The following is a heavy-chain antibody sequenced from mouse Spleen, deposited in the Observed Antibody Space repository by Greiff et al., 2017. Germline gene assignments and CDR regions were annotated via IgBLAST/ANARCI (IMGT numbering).Heavy chain of an antibody. D-gene: IGHD2-10*02. Sequence: VQLQQSGPVLVKPGASVKMSCKASGYTFTDYYMNWVKQSHGKSLEWIGVINPYNGGTSYNQKFKGKATLTVDKSSSTAYMELNSLTSEDSAVYYCAKYGNLYAMDYWGQGTSVTVSS. CDR2: INPYNGGT. V-gene: IGHV1-19*01. CDR3: AKYGNLYAMDY. CDR1: GYTFTDYY. J-gene: IGHJ4*01.